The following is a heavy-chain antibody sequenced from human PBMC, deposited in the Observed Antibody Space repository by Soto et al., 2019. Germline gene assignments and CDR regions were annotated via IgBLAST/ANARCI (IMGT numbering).Heavy chain of an antibody. CDR3: ARYYGSGSYYNDAFDI. J-gene: IGHJ3*02. D-gene: IGHD3-10*01. CDR2: INSDGSST. CDR1: GFTFSSYW. Sequence: GGSLRLSCAASGFTFSSYWMHWVRQAPGKGLVWVSRINSDGSSTSYADSVKGRFTISRDNAKNTLYLQMNSLRAEYTAVYYCARYYGSGSYYNDAFDIWGQGTMVTVSS. V-gene: IGHV3-74*01.